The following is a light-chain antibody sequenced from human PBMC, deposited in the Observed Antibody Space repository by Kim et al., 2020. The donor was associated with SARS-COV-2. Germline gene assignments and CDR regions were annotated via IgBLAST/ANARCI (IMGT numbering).Light chain of an antibody. CDR3: NSRDSSGNHLV. V-gene: IGLV3-19*01. CDR2: GKN. CDR1: SLRSYY. J-gene: IGLJ1*01. Sequence: ALGQAVRITCQGESLRSYYASWYQQKPGQAPVLVIYGKNNRPSGIPDRFSGSSSGNTASLTITGAQAEDEADYYCNSRDSSGNHLVFGTGTKVTVL.